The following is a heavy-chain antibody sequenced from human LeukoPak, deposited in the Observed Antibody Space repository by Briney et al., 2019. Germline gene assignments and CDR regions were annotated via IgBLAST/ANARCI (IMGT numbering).Heavy chain of an antibody. CDR1: GVSISSYY. CDR3: ARGTQTGNYGSGSYYYYGMDV. J-gene: IGHJ6*02. D-gene: IGHD3-10*01. Sequence: SETLSLTCTVSGVSISSYYWSWLRQPPGKGLEWLGYIYYSGSTNYNTSLKSRVTISVDTSKNQFSLKLSSVTAADTAVYYCARGTQTGNYGSGSYYYYGMDVWGQGTTVTVSS. CDR2: IYYSGST. V-gene: IGHV4-59*01.